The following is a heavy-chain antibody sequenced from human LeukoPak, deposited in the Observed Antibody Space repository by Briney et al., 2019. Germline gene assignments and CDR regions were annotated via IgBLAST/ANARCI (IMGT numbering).Heavy chain of an antibody. J-gene: IGHJ5*02. CDR2: INPNSGGT. V-gene: IGHV1-2*02. CDR3: ARVYRRQGGWFDP. Sequence: ASVKVSCKASGYIFTGYYMHWVRQAPGQGLEWMGWINPNSGGTNYAQKFQGRVTMTRDTSISTAYMELSRLRSDDTAVYYCARVYRRQGGWFDPWGQGTLVTVSS. CDR1: GYIFTGYY. D-gene: IGHD3-16*02.